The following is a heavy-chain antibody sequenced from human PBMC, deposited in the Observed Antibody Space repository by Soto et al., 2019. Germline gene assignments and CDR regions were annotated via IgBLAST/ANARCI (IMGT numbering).Heavy chain of an antibody. CDR3: APSSPDSDSALVF. V-gene: IGHV1-69*01. J-gene: IGHJ4*02. D-gene: IGHD4-4*01. Sequence: VQLVQSGAKVKTPGSSLKVSCMTSVGTFRSFSINWVRQAPGQGLEWMGGIIPIFGTPKYAQKFQGRVTLTADESTTTADLDLADRRSGDAAIYFFAPSSPDSDSALVFWGLGPLVTVSS. CDR1: VGTFRSFS. CDR2: IIPIFGTP.